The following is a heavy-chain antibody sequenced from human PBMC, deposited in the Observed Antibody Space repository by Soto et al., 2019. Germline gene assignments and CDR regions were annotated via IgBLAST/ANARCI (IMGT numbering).Heavy chain of an antibody. CDR1: GFTFSSYA. D-gene: IGHD1-1*01. Sequence: QVQLVESGGGVVQPGRSLRLSCAASGFTFSSYAMHWVRQAPGKGLEWVAVISYDGSNKYYADSVKGRFTISRDNSKNTLYLKMNSLRAEDTAVYYCARDRLRYNWNDFPYYYYGMDVRGQGTTVTVSS. CDR3: ARDRLRYNWNDFPYYYYGMDV. V-gene: IGHV3-30-3*01. CDR2: ISYDGSNK. J-gene: IGHJ6*02.